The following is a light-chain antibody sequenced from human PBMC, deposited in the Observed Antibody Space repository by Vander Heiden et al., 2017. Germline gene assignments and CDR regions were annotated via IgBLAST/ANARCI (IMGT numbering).Light chain of an antibody. CDR1: QDINNY. CDR2: DAS. CDR3: QQYDDLVT. Sequence: DIQVTQSPSSLSASIGDRVTITCQASQDINNYLNWYQQKPGKAPKLLIYDASNLQTGVPSRFSGSGSGTLFTLTISSLQPEDFATYYCQQYDDLVTFGQGTRLEIK. J-gene: IGKJ5*01. V-gene: IGKV1-33*01.